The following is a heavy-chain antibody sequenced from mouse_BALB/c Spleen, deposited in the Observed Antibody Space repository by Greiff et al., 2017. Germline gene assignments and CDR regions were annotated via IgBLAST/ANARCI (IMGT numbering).Heavy chain of an antibody. J-gene: IGHJ3*01. CDR2: IWGGGST. D-gene: IGHD1-1*01. V-gene: IGHV2-6-4*01. CDR3: ARGPPAGYWYGSSFAY. Sequence: VQLVESGPGLVAPSQSLSITCTVSGFSLSRYSVHWVRQPPGKGLEWLGMIWGGGSTDYNSALKSRLSISKDNSKSQVFLKMNSLQTDDTAMYYCARGPPAGYWYGSSFAYWGQGTLVTVSA. CDR1: GFSLSRYS.